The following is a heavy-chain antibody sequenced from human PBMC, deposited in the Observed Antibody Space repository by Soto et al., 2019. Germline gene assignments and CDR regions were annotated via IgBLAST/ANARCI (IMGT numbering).Heavy chain of an antibody. J-gene: IGHJ6*02. CDR3: ARDTSYYGMDV. CDR1: GYTFTSYA. Sequence: VQLVQSGAEEKKPGASVKVSCKVSGYTFTSYAMLWGRQAPGQRLAWMGWINAGKGNTKYSQKFQGSVTITRDTSESTAYMEPSSLRYEATAVYYCARDTSYYGMDVWGQGTTVTVSS. D-gene: IGHD3-3*01. V-gene: IGHV1-3*05. CDR2: INAGKGNT.